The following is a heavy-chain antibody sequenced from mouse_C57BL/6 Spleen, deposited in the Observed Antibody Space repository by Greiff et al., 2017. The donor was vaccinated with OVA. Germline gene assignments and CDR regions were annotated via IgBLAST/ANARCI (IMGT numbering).Heavy chain of an antibody. CDR3: ARTDPQATSWFAY. Sequence: QVTLKECGPGILQPSQTLSLTCSFSGFSLSTFGMGVGWIRQPSGKGLEWMAHIWWDDDKYYNPALKNRLTISKDTSKNQVFLEITNVDTADTATYYCARTDPQATSWFAYWGKGTLVTVSA. CDR2: IWWDDDK. V-gene: IGHV8-8*01. D-gene: IGHD3-2*02. J-gene: IGHJ3*01. CDR1: GFSLSTFGMG.